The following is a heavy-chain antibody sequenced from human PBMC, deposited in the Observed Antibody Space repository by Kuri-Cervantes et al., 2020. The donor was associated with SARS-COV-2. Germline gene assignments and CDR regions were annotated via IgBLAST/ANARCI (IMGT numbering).Heavy chain of an antibody. CDR2: IIPIFGTA. Sequence: SAKVSCKASGGTFSSYAISWVRQAPGQGLEWMGGIIPIFGTANYAQKFQGRVTITTDESASTAYMELRSLRSDDTAAYFCARDHHPNIGPTIHDHWGQGTLVTVSS. CDR1: GGTFSSYA. D-gene: IGHD2-2*01. J-gene: IGHJ5*02. V-gene: IGHV1-69*05. CDR3: ARDHHPNIGPTIHDH.